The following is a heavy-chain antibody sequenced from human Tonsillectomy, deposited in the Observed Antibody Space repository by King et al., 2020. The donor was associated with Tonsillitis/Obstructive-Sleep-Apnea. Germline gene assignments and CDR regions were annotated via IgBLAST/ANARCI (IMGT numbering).Heavy chain of an antibody. CDR3: ARSTIFGVVVTPLYFDY. CDR2: INHGGST. J-gene: IGHJ4*02. V-gene: IGHV4-34*01. CDR1: GASFSGYY. Sequence: VQLQQWGAGLLKPSETLSLTCAVYGASFSGYYWSWIRQSPGKGREWIGEINHGGSTNYNPSLKSRVTISVDTSKNQFSLNLNSVTAADTAVYYCARSTIFGVVVTPLYFDYWGQGTLVTVSS. D-gene: IGHD3-3*01.